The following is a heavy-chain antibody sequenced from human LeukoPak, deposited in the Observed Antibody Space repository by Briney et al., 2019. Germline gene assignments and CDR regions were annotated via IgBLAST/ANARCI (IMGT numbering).Heavy chain of an antibody. D-gene: IGHD4-17*01. CDR1: RFTFSSYS. Sequence: GGSLRLSCAASRFTFSSYSMNWVRQAPGKGLEWVSSISSGSDYIHYADSVKGRFTISRDNAKNSLYLQMNCLRAEDTAVYYCAREGYGDYYFDFWGRGTLVTVSS. CDR2: ISSGSDYI. V-gene: IGHV3-21*01. CDR3: AREGYGDYYFDF. J-gene: IGHJ4*02.